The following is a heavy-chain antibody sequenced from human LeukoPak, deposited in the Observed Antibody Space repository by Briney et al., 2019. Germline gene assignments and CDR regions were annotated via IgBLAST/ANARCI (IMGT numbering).Heavy chain of an antibody. Sequence: ASVKASCKASGYTFTSYDINWVRQATGQGLEWMGWMNPNSGNTGYAQKFQGRVTMTRNTSISTAYMELSSLRSEDTAVYYCARGPPSTYYDFWSGQNFPSYWGQGTLVTVSS. CDR1: GYTFTSYD. J-gene: IGHJ4*01. D-gene: IGHD3-3*01. CDR3: ARGPPSTYYDFWSGQNFPSY. V-gene: IGHV1-8*01. CDR2: MNPNSGNT.